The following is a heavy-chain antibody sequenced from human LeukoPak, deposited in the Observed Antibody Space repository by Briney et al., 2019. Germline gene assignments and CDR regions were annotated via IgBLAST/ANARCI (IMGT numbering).Heavy chain of an antibody. J-gene: IGHJ4*02. V-gene: IGHV1-18*01. D-gene: IGHD3-10*01. CDR1: GYTFTSYG. CDR3: ARANYHGSGSYCDY. CDR2: ISAYNGNT. Sequence: ASVKVSCKASGYTFTSYGISWVRQAPGQGLKWMGWISAYNGNTNYAQKLQGRVTMTTDTSTTTAYMELRSLRSDDTAVYYCARANYHGSGSYCDYWGQGTLVTVSS.